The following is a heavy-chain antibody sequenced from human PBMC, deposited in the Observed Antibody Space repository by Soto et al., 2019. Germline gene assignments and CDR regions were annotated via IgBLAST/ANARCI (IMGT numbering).Heavy chain of an antibody. Sequence: QVQLVESGGGVVLPGRSLRLSCAASGFTFSSYGMQWVRQAPGKGLEWVAVIWYDGSNQYYADSVKGRFTISRDNSKNTLYLQRNSLRADDTAVYYCARDRGDLGDAFDIWGQGAMVTVSS. J-gene: IGHJ3*02. V-gene: IGHV3-33*01. D-gene: IGHD2-21*02. CDR3: ARDRGDLGDAFDI. CDR2: IWYDGSNQ. CDR1: GFTFSSYG.